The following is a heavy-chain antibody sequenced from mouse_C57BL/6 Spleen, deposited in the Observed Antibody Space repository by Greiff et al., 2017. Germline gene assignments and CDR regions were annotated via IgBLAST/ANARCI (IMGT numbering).Heavy chain of an antibody. Sequence: QVQLQQSGPELVKPGASVKISCKASGYAFSSSWMNWVKQRPGKGLEWIGRIYPGDGDTNYNGKFKGKATLTADKSSSTAYMQLSSLTSEDSAVYFCAREKVGRYFDVWGTGTTVTVSS. CDR2: IYPGDGDT. CDR3: AREKVGRYFDV. V-gene: IGHV1-82*01. D-gene: IGHD4-1*01. CDR1: GYAFSSSW. J-gene: IGHJ1*03.